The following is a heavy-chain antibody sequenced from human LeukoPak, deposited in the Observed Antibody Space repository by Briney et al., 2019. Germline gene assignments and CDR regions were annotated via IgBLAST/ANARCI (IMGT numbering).Heavy chain of an antibody. V-gene: IGHV3-64D*09. Sequence: GGSLRLSCSASGFTFSTYAMHWVRQAPGKGLEYVSAISSDGGRTYYEDSVKGRFTISRDNSKNTLYLQMSSLRAEDTAVYYCVKVASVTTFGGTFDYWGQGTLVTVSS. J-gene: IGHJ4*02. CDR2: ISSDGGRT. CDR3: VKVASVTTFGGTFDY. CDR1: GFTFSTYA. D-gene: IGHD3-16*01.